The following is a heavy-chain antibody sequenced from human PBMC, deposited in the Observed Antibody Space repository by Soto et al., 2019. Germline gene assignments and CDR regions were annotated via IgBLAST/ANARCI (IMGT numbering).Heavy chain of an antibody. Sequence: PGGSLRLSCAASGFTFSSYAMSWVRQAPGKGLEWVSAISGSGGSTYYADSVKGRFTISRDNSKNTLYLQMNSLRAEDTAVYYCAKAGYSYGYGTKIPTGGFDIWGHGAMVTVSS. D-gene: IGHD5-18*01. CDR2: ISGSGGST. CDR1: GFTFSSYA. J-gene: IGHJ3*02. V-gene: IGHV3-23*01. CDR3: AKAGYSYGYGTKIPTGGFDI.